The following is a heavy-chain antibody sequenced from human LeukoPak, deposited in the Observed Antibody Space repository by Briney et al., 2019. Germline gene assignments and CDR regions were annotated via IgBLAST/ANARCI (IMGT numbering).Heavy chain of an antibody. CDR2: IKQDGSEK. Sequence: AGGSLRLSCAASGFTFSSYWMSWVRQAPGKGLEWVANIKQDGSEKYYVDSVKGRFTISRDNAKSSLYLQMNSLRAEDTAVYYCARVGRYGDYDYWGQGTLVTVSS. J-gene: IGHJ4*02. D-gene: IGHD4-17*01. CDR3: ARVGRYGDYDY. V-gene: IGHV3-7*01. CDR1: GFTFSSYW.